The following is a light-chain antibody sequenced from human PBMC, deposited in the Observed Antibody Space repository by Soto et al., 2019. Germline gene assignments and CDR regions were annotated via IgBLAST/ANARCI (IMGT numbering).Light chain of an antibody. V-gene: IGLV2-8*01. Sequence: QSVLTQPPSASGSPGQSVTISCTGTSSDVGAYNYVSWYQQHPGKAPKLIIYDVNKRPSGVPDRFSGSKSGNAASLTVSGLQAEDEADYYCSSYAGRNNLGVFGGGTKVTVL. CDR1: SSDVGAYNY. CDR2: DVN. CDR3: SSYAGRNNLGV. J-gene: IGLJ3*02.